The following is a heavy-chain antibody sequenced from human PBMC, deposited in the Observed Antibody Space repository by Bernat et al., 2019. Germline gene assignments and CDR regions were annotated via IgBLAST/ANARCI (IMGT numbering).Heavy chain of an antibody. CDR1: VGSISSSSYY. V-gene: IGHV4-39*01. J-gene: IGHJ5*02. D-gene: IGHD6-13*01. CDR2: IYYSGST. Sequence: QLQLQESGPGLVKPSETLSLTCTVSVGSISSSSYYWGWIRQPPGKGLEWIGSIYYSGSTYYNPSLKSRVTISVDTSKNQFSRKLSSVTAADTAVYYCARLGSSSWARRGGFDRWGQGTLVTVSS. CDR3: ARLGSSSWARRGGFDR.